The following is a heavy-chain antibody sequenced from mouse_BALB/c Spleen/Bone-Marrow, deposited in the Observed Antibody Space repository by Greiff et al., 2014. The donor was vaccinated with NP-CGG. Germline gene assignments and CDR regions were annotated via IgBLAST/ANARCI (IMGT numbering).Heavy chain of an antibody. CDR2: IYPYSGGT. D-gene: IGHD4-1*01. CDR1: GYTFTDYN. CDR3: ARGNWDFAY. J-gene: IGHJ3*01. Sequence: EVQLQQSGPELVRPGASVKISCKASGYTFTDYNIYWVKRSHGKSLEWIGYIYPYSGGTGYNQKFKSKATLTVDNSSTTAYMELRSLTSEDSAVYYCARGNWDFAYWGQGTLVTVST. V-gene: IGHV1S29*02.